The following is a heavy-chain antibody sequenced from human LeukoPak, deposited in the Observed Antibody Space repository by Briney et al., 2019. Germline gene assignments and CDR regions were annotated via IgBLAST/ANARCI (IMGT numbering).Heavy chain of an antibody. V-gene: IGHV1-18*01. Sequence: ASVKVSCKASGCTFTSYGISWVRQAPGQGLEWMGWISAYNGNTNYAQKLQGRVTMTTDTSTSTAYMELRSLRSDDTAVYYCARGHGRGYDFWSGYYPVDYWGQGTLVTVSS. CDR1: GCTFTSYG. D-gene: IGHD3-3*01. CDR2: ISAYNGNT. J-gene: IGHJ4*02. CDR3: ARGHGRGYDFWSGYYPVDY.